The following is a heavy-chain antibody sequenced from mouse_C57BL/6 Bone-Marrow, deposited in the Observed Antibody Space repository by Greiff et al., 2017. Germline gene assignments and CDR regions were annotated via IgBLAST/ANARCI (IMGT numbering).Heavy chain of an antibody. D-gene: IGHD2-4*01. Sequence: VQLQQSGAELVKPGASVKISCKASGYTFTDYYINWVKQRPGQGLEWIGKIGPGSGSTYYNENFKGKATLTADKSSSTAYMQLSSLTSEDSAVYFCASQNYYDYGGFAYWGQGTLVTVSA. V-gene: IGHV1-77*01. CDR2: IGPGSGST. CDR3: ASQNYYDYGGFAY. J-gene: IGHJ3*01. CDR1: GYTFTDYY.